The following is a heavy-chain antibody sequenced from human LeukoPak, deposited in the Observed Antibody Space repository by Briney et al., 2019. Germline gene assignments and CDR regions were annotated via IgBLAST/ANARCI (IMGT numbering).Heavy chain of an antibody. CDR1: GFTFSGSA. J-gene: IGHJ4*02. CDR2: IRSKANSYAT. CDR3: AKDYFGSLEY. Sequence: GGSLKLSCAASGFTFSGSAMHWVRQASGKGLEWVGRIRSKANSYATAYAASVKGRFTISRDNAKNTVYLQMNSLRDEDTAVYYCAKDYFGSLEYWGQGTLVTVSS. D-gene: IGHD2/OR15-2a*01. V-gene: IGHV3-73*01.